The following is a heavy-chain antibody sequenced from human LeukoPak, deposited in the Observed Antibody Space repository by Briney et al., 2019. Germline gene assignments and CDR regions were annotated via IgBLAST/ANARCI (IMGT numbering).Heavy chain of an antibody. J-gene: IGHJ3*02. CDR2: VYYSGSA. CDR3: ARHTYSSGWDAFDI. D-gene: IGHD6-19*01. CDR1: GGSISSSSYY. V-gene: IGHV4-39*01. Sequence: PSETLSLTCTVSGGSISSSSYYWGWIRQPPGKGLGWIGSVYYSGSAYYNPSLRGRVTISVDTSKNQFSLRLTSVTAADTAVYYCARHTYSSGWDAFDIWSQGTMVTVSS.